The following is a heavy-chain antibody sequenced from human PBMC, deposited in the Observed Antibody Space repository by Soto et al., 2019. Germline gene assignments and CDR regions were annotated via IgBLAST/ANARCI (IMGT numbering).Heavy chain of an antibody. D-gene: IGHD7-27*01. Sequence: QEQLVESGGGVVQPGMSLRLSCVASGFTFTNYGMHWVRQAPGKGLEWVAVIWYDGRYKYYANSVKGRLTTSRDNSKNTVDLQLNSLRAEDTAIYYCARDWGGPTRAGTVAPDLWGQGALVTVSS. CDR2: IWYDGRYK. CDR3: ARDWGGPTRAGTVAPDL. J-gene: IGHJ5*02. CDR1: GFTFTNYG. V-gene: IGHV3-33*01.